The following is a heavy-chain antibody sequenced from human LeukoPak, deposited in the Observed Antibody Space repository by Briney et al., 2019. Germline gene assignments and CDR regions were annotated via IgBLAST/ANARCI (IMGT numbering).Heavy chain of an antibody. V-gene: IGHV1-24*01. CDR1: GYTLTELS. D-gene: IGHD3-22*01. J-gene: IGHJ3*02. CDR2: FDPEDGET. CDR3: ATEIGKVITDAFDI. Sequence: ASGKACCKVSGYTLTELSMDWVRQAPGKGLEWRGGFDPEDGETIYAQKFQGRVTMTEDTSTDTAYLELSSLRSEDTAVYYCATEIGKVITDAFDIWGQGTMVTVSS.